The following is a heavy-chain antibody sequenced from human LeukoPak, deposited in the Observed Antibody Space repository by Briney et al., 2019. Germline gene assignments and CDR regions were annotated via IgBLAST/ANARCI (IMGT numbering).Heavy chain of an antibody. J-gene: IGHJ4*02. Sequence: GGSLRLSCAASGFTFSSYWMSWVRQAPGKGLEWVSAVSGNGVSTFYTDSVKGRFSISRDNSKNTVYLQMNSLRADDTAVYYCARLSGNYYFDYWGQGTLVTVSS. D-gene: IGHD1-26*01. V-gene: IGHV3-23*01. CDR2: VSGNGVST. CDR3: ARLSGNYYFDY. CDR1: GFTFSSYW.